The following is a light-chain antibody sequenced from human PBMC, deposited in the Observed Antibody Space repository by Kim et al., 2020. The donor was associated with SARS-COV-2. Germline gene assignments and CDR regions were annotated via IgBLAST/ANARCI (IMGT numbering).Light chain of an antibody. Sequence: SYELTQPPSVSVSPGQTASITCFGDKLGDKYACWYQQKPGQSPVLVIYQDSKRPSGIPERFSGSNSGNTATLTISGPQAMDEADYYCQAWDSSNGVFGTG. J-gene: IGLJ1*01. CDR3: QAWDSSNGV. V-gene: IGLV3-1*01. CDR2: QDS. CDR1: KLGDKY.